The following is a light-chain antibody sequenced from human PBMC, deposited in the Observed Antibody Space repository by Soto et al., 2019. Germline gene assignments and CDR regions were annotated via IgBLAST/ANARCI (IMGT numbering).Light chain of an antibody. CDR3: QVWSSSSDHLVV. Sequence: SYELTQPPSVSVSPGQIASITCSGDKLGDKYACWYQQKPGQSPVLVIYQDTKRPSGIPERFSGSNSGNTATLTISGTQAMDEADYYCQVWSSSSDHLVVFGGGTQLTVL. V-gene: IGLV3-1*01. J-gene: IGLJ2*01. CDR2: QDT. CDR1: KLGDKY.